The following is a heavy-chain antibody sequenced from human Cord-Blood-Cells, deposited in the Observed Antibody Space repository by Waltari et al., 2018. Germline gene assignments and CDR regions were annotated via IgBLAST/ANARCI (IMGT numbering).Heavy chain of an antibody. D-gene: IGHD6-6*01. Sequence: EVQLVESGGGLVQPGRSLRLSCAASGFTFDVYAMHWVRQAPGKGLEWVSGISWNSGSIGYADSVKGRFTISRDNAKNSLYLQMNSLRAEDTALYYCAKADSSSSLYDYWGQGTLVTVSS. CDR1: GFTFDVYA. CDR2: ISWNSGSI. J-gene: IGHJ4*02. V-gene: IGHV3-9*01. CDR3: AKADSSSSLYDY.